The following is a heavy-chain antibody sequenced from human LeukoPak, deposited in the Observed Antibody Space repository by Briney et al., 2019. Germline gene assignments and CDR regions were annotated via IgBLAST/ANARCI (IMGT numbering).Heavy chain of an antibody. Sequence: PGGSLRLSCAASGFTFSSYSMNWVRQAPGKGLEWVSGISWNSGSIGYADSVKGRFTISRDNAKNSLYLQMNSLRAEDTALYYCAKSLPRAVRGVEYYYFDYWGQGTLVTVSS. J-gene: IGHJ4*02. CDR2: ISWNSGSI. CDR1: GFTFSSYS. CDR3: AKSLPRAVRGVEYYYFDY. D-gene: IGHD3-10*01. V-gene: IGHV3-9*01.